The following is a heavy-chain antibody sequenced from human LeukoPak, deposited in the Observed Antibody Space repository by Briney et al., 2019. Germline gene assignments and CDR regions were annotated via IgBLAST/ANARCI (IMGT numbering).Heavy chain of an antibody. CDR2: IYHSGST. J-gene: IGHJ4*02. D-gene: IGHD3-10*01. CDR1: GGSLSSSNW. CDR3: AIAPITMVRGVTN. Sequence: PSETLSLTCAVSGGSLSSSNWWSWVRQPPGKGLEWIGEIYHSGSTNYNPSLKSRVTISVDKSKNQFSLKLSSVTAADTAVHYCAIAPITMVRGVTNWGQGTLVTVSS. V-gene: IGHV4-4*02.